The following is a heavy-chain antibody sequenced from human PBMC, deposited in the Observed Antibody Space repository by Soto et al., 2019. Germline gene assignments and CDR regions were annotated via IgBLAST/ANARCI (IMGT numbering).Heavy chain of an antibody. Sequence: SETLSLTCAVHGGSFSGYYWSWIRQPPGKGLEWIGEINHSGSTNYNPSLKSRVTISVDTSKNQFSLKLSSVTAADTAVYYCASKRRGVILGHYGMDVWGQGTTVTVSS. V-gene: IGHV4-34*01. J-gene: IGHJ6*02. CDR1: GGSFSGYY. CDR3: ASKRRGVILGHYGMDV. D-gene: IGHD3-10*01. CDR2: INHSGST.